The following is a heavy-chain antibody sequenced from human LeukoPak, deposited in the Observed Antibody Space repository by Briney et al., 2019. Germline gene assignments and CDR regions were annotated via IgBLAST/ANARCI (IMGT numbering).Heavy chain of an antibody. Sequence: GGSLRLSCAASGFTFSSYAMSWVRQAPGKGLEWVSAISGSGGSTYYADSVKGRFTISRDNSKNTLYLQMNSLRAEDTALYYCAKAGGVTRALDYWGQGTLVTVSS. CDR3: AKAGGVTRALDY. CDR1: GFTFSSYA. J-gene: IGHJ4*02. D-gene: IGHD4-17*01. CDR2: ISGSGGST. V-gene: IGHV3-23*01.